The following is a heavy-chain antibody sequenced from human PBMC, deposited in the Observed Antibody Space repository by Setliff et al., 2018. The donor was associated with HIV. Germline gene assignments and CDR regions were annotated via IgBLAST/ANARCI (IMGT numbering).Heavy chain of an antibody. CDR1: GYSISSGDY. CDR3: ARDRGGSSYFDY. Sequence: SETLSLTCSVSGYSISSGDYWGWSRQPPGKGLEWIGEINHSASTNYNPSLKSRVTIAVDTSKNQFSLKLSSVTAADTAVYYCARDRGGSSYFDYWGQGTLVTVSS. J-gene: IGHJ4*02. V-gene: IGHV4-38-2*02. CDR2: INHSAST. D-gene: IGHD1-26*01.